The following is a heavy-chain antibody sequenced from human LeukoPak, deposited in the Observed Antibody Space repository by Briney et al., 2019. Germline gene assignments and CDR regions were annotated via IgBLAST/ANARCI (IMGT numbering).Heavy chain of an antibody. J-gene: IGHJ4*02. CDR3: ARQAGGYSSGWYQFHFDY. CDR1: GYTFSSYG. Sequence: ASVTVSCKASGYTFSSYGISWVRQAPGQGLEWMGWINSSNGKTNYAQKFQGRVTMTTDTSTSTAYMELRSLRSDDTAVYYCARQAGGYSSGWYQFHFDYWGQGTLVTVSS. D-gene: IGHD6-19*01. CDR2: INSSNGKT. V-gene: IGHV1-18*04.